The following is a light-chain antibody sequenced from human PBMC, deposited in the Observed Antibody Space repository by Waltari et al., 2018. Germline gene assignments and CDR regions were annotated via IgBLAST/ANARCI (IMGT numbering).Light chain of an antibody. CDR1: QNVLFTSNDKNY. CDR3: QQYYNPPLT. J-gene: IGKJ4*01. Sequence: DIVMTQSPDSLAVSLGERATINCKSSQNVLFTSNDKNYLAWYQQKAGQPPKLLIYWASTRKSGVPDRCSGSGSGTDFTLTISSLQAEDVAVYYCQQYYNPPLTFGGGTKVEIK. V-gene: IGKV4-1*01. CDR2: WAS.